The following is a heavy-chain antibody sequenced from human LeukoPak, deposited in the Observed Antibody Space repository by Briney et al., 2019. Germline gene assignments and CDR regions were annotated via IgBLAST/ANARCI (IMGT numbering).Heavy chain of an antibody. V-gene: IGHV1-2*02. CDR2: INPNSGGT. Sequence: GASVKVSCKASGYTFTGYYMHWVRQAPGQGLEWMGWINPNSGGTNYAQKFQGRVTMTRDTSISTAYMELSRLRSDDTAVYYCARLYYGSGSPPDYWGQGTLVTVSS. CDR1: GYTFTGYY. J-gene: IGHJ4*02. D-gene: IGHD3-10*01. CDR3: ARLYYGSGSPPDY.